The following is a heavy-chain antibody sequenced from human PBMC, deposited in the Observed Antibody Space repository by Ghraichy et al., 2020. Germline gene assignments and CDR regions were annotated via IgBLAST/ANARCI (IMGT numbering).Heavy chain of an antibody. V-gene: IGHV3-11*01. D-gene: IGHD2-15*01. CDR2: ISSSGSTI. CDR1: GFTFSDYY. CDR3: ARGLPNYRWVVVAAMVWFDP. J-gene: IGHJ5*02. Sequence: GGSLRLSCAASGFTFSDYYMSWIRQAPGKGLEWVSYISSSGSTIYYADSVKGRFTISRDNAKNSLYLQMNSLRAEDTAVYYCARGLPNYRWVVVAAMVWFDPWGQGTLVTVSS.